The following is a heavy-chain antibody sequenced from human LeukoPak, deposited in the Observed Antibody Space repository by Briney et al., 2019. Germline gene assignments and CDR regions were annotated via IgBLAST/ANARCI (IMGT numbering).Heavy chain of an antibody. CDR3: ASRDGYNYASFDY. CDR2: IIPIFGTA. Sequence: PVKISCKASGGTFSSYAISWVRQAPGQGLEWMGGIIPIFGTANYAQKFQGRVTITADESTSTAYMELSSLRSEDTAVYYCASRDGYNYASFDYWGQGTLVTVSS. D-gene: IGHD5-24*01. J-gene: IGHJ4*02. V-gene: IGHV1-69*13. CDR1: GGTFSSYA.